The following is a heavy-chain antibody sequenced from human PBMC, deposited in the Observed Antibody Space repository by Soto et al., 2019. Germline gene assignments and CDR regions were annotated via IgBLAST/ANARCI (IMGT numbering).Heavy chain of an antibody. V-gene: IGHV1-18*01. CDR2: TSAYMVT. CDR1: GYTFTSYG. Sequence: QVQLVQSGGEVKKPGASVKVSCRASGYTFTSYGISWVRQDPGQGLEWLGWTSAYMVTNYAQKFQGRITMTTDTSTSTAYMELRSLRFDDTAVYYCARDSSGRAIFDSWGQGTLVTVSS. J-gene: IGHJ4*02. CDR3: ARDSSGRAIFDS. D-gene: IGHD6-19*01.